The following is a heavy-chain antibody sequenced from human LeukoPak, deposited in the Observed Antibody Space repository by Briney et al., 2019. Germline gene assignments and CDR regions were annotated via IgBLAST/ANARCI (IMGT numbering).Heavy chain of an antibody. CDR1: GFTFSSYS. CDR3: AREKGYDSSGYPNNYFDY. Sequence: GGSLRLSCAASGFTFSSYSMNWVRQAPGKGLEWVSSISSCSSYIYYADSVKGRFTISRDNAKNSLYLQMNSLRAEDTAVYYCAREKGYDSSGYPNNYFDYWGQGTLVTVSS. J-gene: IGHJ4*02. V-gene: IGHV3-21*01. D-gene: IGHD3-22*01. CDR2: ISSCSSYI.